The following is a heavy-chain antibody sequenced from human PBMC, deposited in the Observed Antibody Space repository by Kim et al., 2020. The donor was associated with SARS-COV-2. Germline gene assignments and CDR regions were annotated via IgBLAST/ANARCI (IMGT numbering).Heavy chain of an antibody. J-gene: IGHJ4*02. CDR2: IYYTGST. D-gene: IGHD3-22*01. Sequence: SETLSLTCSVSGASINSGGYYWSWIRQHPGKGLEWIGYIYYTGSTYYNPSLKSRVTISVDTSKTQFSLKLSSVTAADTAVYYCARDVSYYDSSGYYYVGYCDYWGQGTLVTVSS. CDR3: ARDVSYYDSSGYYYVGYCDY. V-gene: IGHV4-31*03. CDR1: GASINSGGYY.